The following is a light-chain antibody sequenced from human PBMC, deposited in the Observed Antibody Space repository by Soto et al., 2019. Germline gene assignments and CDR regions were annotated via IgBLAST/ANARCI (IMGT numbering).Light chain of an antibody. CDR3: AAWDDSLNGVT. Sequence: QSVLTQPPSASGTPGQRVTISCSGDSSNIGINTINWYRQLPGTAPKLLIYSNNLRPSGAPDRFSGSTSGTSASLAISGLQPEDEADYFCAAWDDSLNGVTFGGGTKVTVL. J-gene: IGLJ2*01. CDR1: SSNIGINT. V-gene: IGLV1-44*01. CDR2: SNN.